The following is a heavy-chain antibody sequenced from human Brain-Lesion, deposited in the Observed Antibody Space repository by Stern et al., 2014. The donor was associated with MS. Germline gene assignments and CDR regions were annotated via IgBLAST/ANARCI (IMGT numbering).Heavy chain of an antibody. CDR3: ARGDIVVVPAARSFGSDYYYPGLDV. J-gene: IGHJ6*02. CDR1: GGSIINYY. D-gene: IGHD2-2*01. CDR2: ISDSGGV. V-gene: IGHV4-59*01. Sequence: QVQLQESGPGLVKPSATLSLTCTVSGGSIINYYWTWIRQPPGKGLEWIGYISDSGGVFSNPSLQSRLNMSVDTSTNQFSLRLSSVTAADTAVYFCARGDIVVVPAARSFGSDYYYPGLDVWGQGTTISVS.